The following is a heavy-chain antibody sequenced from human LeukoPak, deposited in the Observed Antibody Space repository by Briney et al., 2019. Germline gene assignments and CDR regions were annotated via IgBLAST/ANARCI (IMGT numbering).Heavy chain of an antibody. V-gene: IGHV5-51*01. CDR1: GYSFTSYW. D-gene: IGHD6-19*01. Sequence: GESLKISCKGSGYSFTSYWIGWVRQMPGKGLEWMGIIYPGDSDTRYSPSFQGQVTISADKSISTAYLQWSSLKASDTAMYYCARLGPGYSSGWYSPIEYWGQGTLVTVSS. J-gene: IGHJ4*02. CDR2: IYPGDSDT. CDR3: ARLGPGYSSGWYSPIEY.